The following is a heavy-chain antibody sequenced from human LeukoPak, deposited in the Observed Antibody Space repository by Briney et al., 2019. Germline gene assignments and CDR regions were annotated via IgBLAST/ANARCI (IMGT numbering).Heavy chain of an antibody. CDR1: GGSIGNYY. CDR2: IYYSGST. Sequence: SETLSLTCTVSGGSIGNYYYSWIRQPPGKGLEWIGYIYYSGSTNYNLPLKSRVTMSVDTSTNQFSLNLSSVTAADAAFYYCARGDFYYDSSGHRKKFFDYWGQGTLVAVSS. D-gene: IGHD3-22*01. V-gene: IGHV4-59*01. CDR3: ARGDFYYDSSGHRKKFFDY. J-gene: IGHJ4*02.